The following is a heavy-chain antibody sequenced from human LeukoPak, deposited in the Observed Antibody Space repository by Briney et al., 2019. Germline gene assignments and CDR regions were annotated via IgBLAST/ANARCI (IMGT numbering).Heavy chain of an antibody. CDR2: INPNGGGT. Sequence: GASVKVSCKASGYTFTGYYIHWVRQAPGQGLEWMGWINPNGGGTNFAQKFQGRVTMIRDTSISTAYMELSRLRSDDTAVYYCAREGRPGIAVAGTNFDYWGQGTLVTVSS. CDR3: AREGRPGIAVAGTNFDY. J-gene: IGHJ4*02. CDR1: GYTFTGYY. D-gene: IGHD6-19*01. V-gene: IGHV1-2*02.